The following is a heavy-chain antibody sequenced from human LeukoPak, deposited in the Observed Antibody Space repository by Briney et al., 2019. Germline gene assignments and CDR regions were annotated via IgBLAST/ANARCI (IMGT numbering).Heavy chain of an antibody. J-gene: IGHJ6*02. D-gene: IGHD2-2*02. CDR3: ARESQLLDPYYYYGMDV. CDR1: GYTFTGYA. Sequence: ASVKVSCKASGYTFTGYAMNWVRQAPGQGLEWMGWINTNTGHPTYAQGFTGRFVFSLDTSVSTAYLQISSLKAEGTAVYYCARESQLLDPYYYYGMDVWGQGTTVTVSS. V-gene: IGHV7-4-1*02. CDR2: INTNTGHP.